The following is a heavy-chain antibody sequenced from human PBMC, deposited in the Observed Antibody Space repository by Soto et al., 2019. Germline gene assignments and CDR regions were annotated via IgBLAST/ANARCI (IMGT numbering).Heavy chain of an antibody. J-gene: IGHJ6*02. Sequence: QVDLVQSGAEVKKPGASVTISCKASGSAITRYYIHWVRQAPGRGLEWMGIINPGGGSASYAQKFQDRVTIDKDTSTGTVDMDLRSLRTEDTAVYYCARETSGWSLNGLDVWGQGTTVNVSS. CDR1: GSAITRYY. CDR3: ARETSGWSLNGLDV. CDR2: INPGGGSA. D-gene: IGHD6-19*01. V-gene: IGHV1-46*01.